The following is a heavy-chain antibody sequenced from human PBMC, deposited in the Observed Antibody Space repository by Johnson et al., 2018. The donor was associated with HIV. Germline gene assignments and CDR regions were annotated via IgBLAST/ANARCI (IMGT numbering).Heavy chain of an antibody. CDR2: ISSSGNTI. Sequence: QVQLVESGGGLVKPGGSLRLSCAVSGFTFSDHYMSWIRQAPGKGLEWVSYISSSGNTIYYADSVKGRFTISRDNAKNSLYLQMNSLGAEDTAVYYCTTDTLLYNWNYVGLVWGQGTMVTVSS. D-gene: IGHD1-7*01. CDR3: TTDTLLYNWNYVGLV. V-gene: IGHV3-11*01. CDR1: GFTFSDHY. J-gene: IGHJ3*01.